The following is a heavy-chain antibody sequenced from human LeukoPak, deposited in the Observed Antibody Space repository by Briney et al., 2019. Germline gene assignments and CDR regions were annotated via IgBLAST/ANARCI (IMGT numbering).Heavy chain of an antibody. J-gene: IGHJ5*02. CDR1: GYSFTSYW. V-gene: IGHV5-51*01. CDR2: FYPGDSDT. Sequence: GESLKISCKASGYSFTSYWVGWVRQMPGKGLEWLGMFYPGDSDTRYSPSFQGQVTISADKSISTAYLQWSSLKASDTAMYYCARRTIFGVGDWFDPWGQGTLVTVSS. CDR3: ARRTIFGVGDWFDP. D-gene: IGHD3-3*01.